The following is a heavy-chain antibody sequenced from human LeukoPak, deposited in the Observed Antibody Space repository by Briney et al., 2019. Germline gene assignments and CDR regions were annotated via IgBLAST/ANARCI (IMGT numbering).Heavy chain of an antibody. Sequence: PSETLSLTCTVSGGSVSDYYWSWIRQSPGKGLEWIGYIYHTGSTSYSPSLKSRVTISADTSQNQFSLKLSSVTAADTAVYYCASRKLGNDYWGQGTLVTVSS. CDR1: GGSVSDYY. CDR3: ASRKLGNDY. V-gene: IGHV4-59*02. J-gene: IGHJ4*02. CDR2: IYHTGST. D-gene: IGHD7-27*01.